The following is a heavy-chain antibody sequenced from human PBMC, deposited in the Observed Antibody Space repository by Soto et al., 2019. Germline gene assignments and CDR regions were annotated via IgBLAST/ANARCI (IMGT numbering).Heavy chain of an antibody. D-gene: IGHD2-2*01. CDR1: GGSISSYY. Sequence: SETLSLTCTVSGGSISSYYWSWIRQPPGKGLEWIGYIYYSGSTYYNPSLKSRVTISVDTSKNQFSLKLSSVTAADTAVYYCAREYCSSTSCFQYYFDYWGQGTLVTVSS. CDR3: AREYCSSTSCFQYYFDY. J-gene: IGHJ4*02. V-gene: IGHV4-59*12. CDR2: IYYSGST.